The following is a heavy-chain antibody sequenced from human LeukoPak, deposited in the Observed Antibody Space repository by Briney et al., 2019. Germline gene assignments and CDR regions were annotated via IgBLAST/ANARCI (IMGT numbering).Heavy chain of an antibody. CDR2: ISSSSSTI. Sequence: GGSLRLSCAASGFTFSSYSMNWVRQAPGKGLEWVSYISSSSSTIYYADSVKGRFTISRDNAKNSLYLQMNSLRAEDTAVYYCAKSHAVGSGSYDYYYYGMDVWGQGTTVTVSS. CDR3: AKSHAVGSGSYDYYYYGMDV. J-gene: IGHJ6*02. D-gene: IGHD1-26*01. CDR1: GFTFSSYS. V-gene: IGHV3-48*04.